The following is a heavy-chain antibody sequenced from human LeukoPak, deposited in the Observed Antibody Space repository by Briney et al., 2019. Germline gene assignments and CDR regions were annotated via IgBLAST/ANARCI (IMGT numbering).Heavy chain of an antibody. V-gene: IGHV3-53*01. CDR3: ARDGVGAPPFDY. CDR2: IYSGGST. D-gene: IGHD1-26*01. J-gene: IGHJ4*02. Sequence: GGSLRLSCAASGFTVSSNYMSWVRQAPGKGLEWVSVIYSGGSTYYADSVKGRFTISRDNTKNSLYLQMNGLRAEDTAVYYCARDGVGAPPFDYWGQGVLVTVSS. CDR1: GFTVSSNY.